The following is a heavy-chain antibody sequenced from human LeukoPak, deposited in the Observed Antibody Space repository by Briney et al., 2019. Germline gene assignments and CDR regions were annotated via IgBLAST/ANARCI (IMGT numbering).Heavy chain of an antibody. J-gene: IGHJ4*02. Sequence: PGGSLRLSCAASGFTFSSHGMNWVRQAPGKGLEWVSVIYHGGSTYYADSVKGRFIISRDYSKNTVYLQVNRLRAEDTAVYYCVRDRYGSGSAWGQGTLVIVSS. V-gene: IGHV3-66*01. CDR3: VRDRYGSGSA. D-gene: IGHD3-10*01. CDR2: IYHGGST. CDR1: GFTFSSHG.